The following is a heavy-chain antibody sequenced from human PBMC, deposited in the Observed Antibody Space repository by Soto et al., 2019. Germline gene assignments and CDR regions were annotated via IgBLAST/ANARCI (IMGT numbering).Heavy chain of an antibody. V-gene: IGHV3-13*01. Sequence: GSLRLSCAASGFTFSNYDFHWVRRATGKGLEWVSGIGTAGDTYYAGSVKGRFTISRENAKNSLYLQMNSLRAGDTAVYYCTRGAAGFDYWVQGTLDTVSS. CDR2: IGTAGDT. CDR1: GFTFSNYD. CDR3: TRGAAGFDY. J-gene: IGHJ4*02. D-gene: IGHD2-15*01.